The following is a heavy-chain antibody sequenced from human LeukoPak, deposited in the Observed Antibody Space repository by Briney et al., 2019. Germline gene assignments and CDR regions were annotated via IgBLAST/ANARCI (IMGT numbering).Heavy chain of an antibody. CDR1: GYTFSAYG. J-gene: IGHJ4*02. D-gene: IGHD2-2*01. Sequence: ASVKVSCKASGYTFSAYGITWVRQAPGQELEWMAWSSGTGYNMEYAQKFQGRVTMTTDTSTSTAYLELRSLRSDDTAVYYCARSRCSDSTSCYYFFLFDSWGQGSLVTVSS. CDR2: SSGTGYNM. V-gene: IGHV1-18*01. CDR3: ARSRCSDSTSCYYFFLFDS.